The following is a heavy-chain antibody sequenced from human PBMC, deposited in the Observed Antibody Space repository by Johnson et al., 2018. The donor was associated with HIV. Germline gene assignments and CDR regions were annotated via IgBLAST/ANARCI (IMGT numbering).Heavy chain of an antibody. Sequence: VQLVESGGGLVQPGGSLRLSCAASAFTFSDYYMSWIRQAPGQGLEWVSRINSDGSSTSYADSVKGRFTISRDNAKNTLYLQMNSLRAEDTAVYYCARVGGSSWSDAFDIWGQGTMVTVSS. CDR1: AFTFSDYY. J-gene: IGHJ3*02. CDR3: ARVGGSSWSDAFDI. D-gene: IGHD6-13*01. V-gene: IGHV3-74*02. CDR2: INSDGSST.